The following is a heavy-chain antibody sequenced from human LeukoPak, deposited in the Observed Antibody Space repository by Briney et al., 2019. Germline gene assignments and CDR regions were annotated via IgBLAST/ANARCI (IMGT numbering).Heavy chain of an antibody. CDR1: GYTFSSYS. CDR3: ARASYCSDGSCYSDY. J-gene: IGHJ4*02. CDR2: ISAYNGNT. Sequence: ASVKVSCKASGYTFSSYSISWVRQAPGQGLEWMGWISAYNGNTIYAQKVKGRVTMTTDTSTSTAYMELRSLKSDDTAVYYCARASYCSDGSCYSDYWGRGTLVTVSS. D-gene: IGHD2-15*01. V-gene: IGHV1-18*01.